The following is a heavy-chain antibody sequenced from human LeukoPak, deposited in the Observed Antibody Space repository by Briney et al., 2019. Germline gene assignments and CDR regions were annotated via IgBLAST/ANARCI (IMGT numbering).Heavy chain of an antibody. CDR3: AGDLTISLPGY. D-gene: IGHD3-3*01. Sequence: ASVNVSCKASGYTFTSYYMHWVRQAPGQGLEWMGIINPSGGSTSYAQKFQGRVTMTRDTSTSTVYMELSSLRSEDTAVYYCAGDLTISLPGYWGQGTLVTVSS. CDR1: GYTFTSYY. CDR2: INPSGGST. V-gene: IGHV1-46*01. J-gene: IGHJ4*02.